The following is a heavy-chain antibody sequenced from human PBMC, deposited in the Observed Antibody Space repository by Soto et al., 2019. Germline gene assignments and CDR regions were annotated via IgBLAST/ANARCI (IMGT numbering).Heavy chain of an antibody. Sequence: PSETLSLTCTVSGGSISSYYWSWIRQPSGKGLEWIGYIYYSGSTNYNPSLKSRVTISVDTSKNQFSLKLSSVTAADTAVYYCARDQRYCSSTSCYGWFDPWGQGTLVTVSS. J-gene: IGHJ5*02. D-gene: IGHD2-2*01. V-gene: IGHV4-59*01. CDR2: IYYSGST. CDR3: ARDQRYCSSTSCYGWFDP. CDR1: GGSISSYY.